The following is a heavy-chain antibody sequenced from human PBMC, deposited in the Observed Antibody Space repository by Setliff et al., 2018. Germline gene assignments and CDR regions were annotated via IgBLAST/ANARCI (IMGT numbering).Heavy chain of an antibody. J-gene: IGHJ4*02. CDR1: GESLSGHY. Sequence: SETLSLTCAVYGESLSGHYWGWIRQPPGKGLEWIGEINHSGSTNYNPSLKSRVTISVDTSKNQFSLKLSSVAAADTAVYYCARGFDVCGGGACYTDGPYYFDYWGLGTLVTVSS. CDR2: INHSGST. V-gene: IGHV4-34*01. CDR3: ARGFDVCGGGACYTDGPYYFDY. D-gene: IGHD2-21*02.